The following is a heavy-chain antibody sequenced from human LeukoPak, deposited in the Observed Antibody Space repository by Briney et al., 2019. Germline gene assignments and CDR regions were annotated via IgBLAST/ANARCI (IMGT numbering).Heavy chain of an antibody. CDR3: AKQSAGSAAWYSLHYDF. D-gene: IGHD6-13*01. J-gene: IGHJ4*02. V-gene: IGHV3-23*01. Sequence: GGSLRLSCAASGFTLGSYATTWVRQAPGRGLEWVSSVDGGGGGTYYADSVKGRFTISRDNSKDTLYLQMNGLRAEDTAVYFCAKQSAGSAAWYSLHYDFWGQGTLVTVSS. CDR1: GFTLGSYA. CDR2: VDGGGGGT.